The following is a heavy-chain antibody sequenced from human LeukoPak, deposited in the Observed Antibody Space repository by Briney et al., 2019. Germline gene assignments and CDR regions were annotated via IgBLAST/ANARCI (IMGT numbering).Heavy chain of an antibody. D-gene: IGHD6-13*01. CDR3: VRGHSSSWYGSLVY. V-gene: IGHV1-2*02. Sequence: ASVKVSCKASGYTFTGYYMHWVRQAPGQGLEWMGWINPNSGGTNYAQKFQGRVTMTRDTSISTAYMELSRLRSDDTAVYYCVRGHSSSWYGSLVYWGQGTLVTVSS. J-gene: IGHJ4*02. CDR2: INPNSGGT. CDR1: GYTFTGYY.